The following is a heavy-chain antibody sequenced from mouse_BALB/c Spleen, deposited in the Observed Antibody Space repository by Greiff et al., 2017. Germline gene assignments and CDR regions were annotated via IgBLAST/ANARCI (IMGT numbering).Heavy chain of an antibody. V-gene: IGHV1S22*01. D-gene: IGHD4-1*01. CDR1: GYTFTSYW. Sequence: LQQPGSELVRPGASVKLSCKASGYTFTSYWMHWVKQRPGQGLEWIGNIYPGSGSTNYDEKFKSKATLTVDTSSSTAYMQLSSLTSEDSAVYYCTKLGQDYFDYWGQGTTLTVSS. CDR3: TKLGQDYFDY. J-gene: IGHJ2*01. CDR2: IYPGSGST.